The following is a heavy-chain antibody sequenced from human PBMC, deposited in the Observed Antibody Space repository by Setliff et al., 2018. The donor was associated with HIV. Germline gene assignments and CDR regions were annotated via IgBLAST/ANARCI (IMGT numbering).Heavy chain of an antibody. CDR2: IRYDGSNK. J-gene: IGHJ6*02. CDR3: AKGYCSSTSCYDYYYYGMDV. D-gene: IGHD2-2*01. CDR1: GFTFSSYG. V-gene: IGHV3-30*02. Sequence: GGSLRLSWAASGFTFSSYGMHWVRQAPGKGLEWVAFIRYDGSNKYYADSVKGRFTISRDNSKNTLYLQMNSLRAEDTAVYYCAKGYCSSTSCYDYYYYGMDVWGQGTTVTVSS.